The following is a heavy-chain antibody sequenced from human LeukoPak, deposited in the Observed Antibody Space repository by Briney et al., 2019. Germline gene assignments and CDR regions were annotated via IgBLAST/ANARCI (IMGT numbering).Heavy chain of an antibody. Sequence: GGSLRLSCAASGFTFSHYAMSWVRQAPGKGLEWVSAISGDGVSTYYADSVKGLFTISRDNSKSTVYLQMSSLRAEYTAIYYCAKDYEASTSWREFFDFWGQGTLVTVSS. CDR1: GFTFSHYA. CDR3: AKDYEASTSWREFFDF. CDR2: ISGDGVST. J-gene: IGHJ4*02. D-gene: IGHD6-13*01. V-gene: IGHV3-23*01.